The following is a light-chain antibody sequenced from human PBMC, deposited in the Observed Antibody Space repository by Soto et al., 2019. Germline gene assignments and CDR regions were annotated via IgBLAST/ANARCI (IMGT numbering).Light chain of an antibody. CDR3: DQRDSWPRS. J-gene: IGKJ2*01. CDR1: QSVTSGY. Sequence: EIVLTQSPVTLSLSPGDRATLSCRASQSVTSGYLTWYQHKLGQAPRLLIYDASSRAPGIPPRFSGSGSGSDFTPAIRTREPEDFAVSEGDQRDSWPRSFGQGTKLEI. CDR2: DAS. V-gene: IGKV3-11*01.